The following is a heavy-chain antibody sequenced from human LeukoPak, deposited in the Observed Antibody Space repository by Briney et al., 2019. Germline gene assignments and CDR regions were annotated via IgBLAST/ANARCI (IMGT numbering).Heavy chain of an antibody. CDR3: AREMYSGMYNDAFDI. CDR1: GFTVSSNY. V-gene: IGHV3-53*01. Sequence: GGSLRLSCTASGFTVSSNYMSWVRQAPGKGLEWVSVIRSDGSTNHVDSVKGRFTISRDNSKNTLYLQMNNLRAEDTAMYYCAREMYSGMYNDAFDIWGQGTKVTVSS. J-gene: IGHJ3*02. D-gene: IGHD1-26*01. CDR2: IRSDGST.